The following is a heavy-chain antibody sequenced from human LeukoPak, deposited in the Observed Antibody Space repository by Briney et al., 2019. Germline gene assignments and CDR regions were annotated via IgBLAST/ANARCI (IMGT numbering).Heavy chain of an antibody. Sequence: ASVKVSCKASGYTFTGYYMHWARQAPGQGLEWMGWINPNSGGTNYALKFQGRVTMTRDTSISTAYMELSRLRSDDTAVYYCASFEVVPAAIHGGWFDPWGQGTLVTVSS. J-gene: IGHJ5*02. D-gene: IGHD2-2*02. CDR1: GYTFTGYY. CDR2: INPNSGGT. V-gene: IGHV1-2*02. CDR3: ASFEVVPAAIHGGWFDP.